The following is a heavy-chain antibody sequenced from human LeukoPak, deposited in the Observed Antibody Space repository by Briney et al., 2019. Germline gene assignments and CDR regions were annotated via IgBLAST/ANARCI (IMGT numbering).Heavy chain of an antibody. V-gene: IGHV3-72*01. D-gene: IGHD3-10*01. CDR2: TKNKANSYTT. CDR3: ARGSDYYSSGTSYGMDV. CDR1: GFTFSDHY. J-gene: IGHJ6*02. Sequence: QPGGSLRLSCAASGFTFSDHYMDWVRQSPGKGLEWDGRTKNKANSYTTEYAASVNGRFIISKDASKNSLYLQMNSLKTEDTAVYYCARGSDYYSSGTSYGMDVWGQGTTVTVSS.